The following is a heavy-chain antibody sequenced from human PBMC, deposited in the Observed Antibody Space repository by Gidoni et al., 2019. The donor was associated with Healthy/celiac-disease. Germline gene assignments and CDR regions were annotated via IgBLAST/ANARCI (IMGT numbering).Heavy chain of an antibody. D-gene: IGHD6-6*01. J-gene: IGHJ6*02. V-gene: IGHV3-13*05. Sequence: EVQLVESGGGLVQPGGSLRLSCAASGFTFSSYDMHWVRQATGKGLEWVSAIGTAGDPYYPGSVKGRFTISRENAKNSLYLQMNSLRAGDTAVYYCARGSSSVDYYYYGMDVWGQGTTVTVSS. CDR2: IGTAGDP. CDR1: GFTFSSYD. CDR3: ARGSSSVDYYYYGMDV.